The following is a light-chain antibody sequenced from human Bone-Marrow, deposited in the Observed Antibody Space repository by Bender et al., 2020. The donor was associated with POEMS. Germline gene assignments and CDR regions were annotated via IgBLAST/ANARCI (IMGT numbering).Light chain of an antibody. CDR2: EGS. CDR1: SSDVGTYNL. CDR3: CSYARSSSLGVA. Sequence: QPALTQPASVSGSPGQSITISCTGTSSDVGTYNLVSWYQQHPGKAPKLIIYEGSKRPSGVSDRVSGSKSGNTASLTISGLQAEDEADYYCCSYARSSSLGVAFGGGTKLTVL. J-gene: IGLJ2*01. V-gene: IGLV2-23*01.